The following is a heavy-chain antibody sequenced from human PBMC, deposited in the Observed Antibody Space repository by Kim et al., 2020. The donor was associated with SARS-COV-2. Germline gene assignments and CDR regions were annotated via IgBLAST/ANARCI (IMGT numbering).Heavy chain of an antibody. CDR2: GTT. J-gene: IGHJ6*02. Sequence: GTTTYAQKFQGGVTMTRDTSASTAYMELSSLRSEDTAVYYCARATGYGMDVWGQGTTVTVSS. D-gene: IGHD5-12*01. V-gene: IGHV1-3*01. CDR3: ARATGYGMDV.